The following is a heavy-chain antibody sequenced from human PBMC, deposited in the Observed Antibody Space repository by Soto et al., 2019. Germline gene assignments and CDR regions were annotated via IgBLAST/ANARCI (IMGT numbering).Heavy chain of an antibody. Sequence: SETLSLTCTVSGGSITYINNHYCSWFRQPPGKGLEWIGYIYHSGSTYYNPSLKSRVTISVDKSKNQFSLKLSSVTAADTAVYYCARSGNYFHYWGQGTLVTVSS. V-gene: IGHV4-30-2*01. J-gene: IGHJ4*01. D-gene: IGHD3-10*01. CDR1: GGSITYINNHY. CDR3: ARSGNYFHY. CDR2: IYHSGST.